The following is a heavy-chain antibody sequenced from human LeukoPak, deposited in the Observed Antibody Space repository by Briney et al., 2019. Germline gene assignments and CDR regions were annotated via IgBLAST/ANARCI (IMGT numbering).Heavy chain of an antibody. CDR2: IYTSGST. CDR1: GGSISSGSYY. J-gene: IGHJ3*02. CDR3: ARDGFNGAFDI. Sequence: PSETLSLTCTVSGGSISSGSYYWSWIRQPAGKGLEWIGRIYTSGSTNYNPSLKSRVTISVDTSKSQFSLKLSSVTAADTAVYYCARDGFNGAFDIWGQGTMVTVSS. D-gene: IGHD5-12*01. V-gene: IGHV4-61*02.